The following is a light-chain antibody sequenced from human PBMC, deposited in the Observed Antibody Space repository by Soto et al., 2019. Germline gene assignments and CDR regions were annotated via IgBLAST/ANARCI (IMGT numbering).Light chain of an antibody. CDR2: DAS. J-gene: IGKJ1*01. CDR3: QQYKSYET. V-gene: IGKV1-5*01. CDR1: SSISVW. Sequence: INMTLSLPSLSASLGDRVTIPXRSSSSISVWLAWYQQEPGKAAXXXIXDASGLQSGAPSRFSGSGSGTEFSHTISCLQPDDYSSYVCQQYKSYETFGQGTKV.